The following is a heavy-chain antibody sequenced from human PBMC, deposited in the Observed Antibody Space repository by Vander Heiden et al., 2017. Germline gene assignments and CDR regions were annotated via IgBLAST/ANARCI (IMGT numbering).Heavy chain of an antibody. CDR3: AKDRYYDSSGYYYFDY. J-gene: IGHJ4*02. V-gene: IGHV3-23*01. CDR1: GFTFSSYA. CDR2: ISGSGGST. D-gene: IGHD3-22*01. Sequence: EVQLLESGGGLVQPGGSLRLSCAASGFTFSSYAMSWVRQAPGKWLEWVSAISGSGGSTYYADSVKGRFTISRDNSKNTLYLQMNSLRAEDTAVYYCAKDRYYDSSGYYYFDYWGQGTLVTVSS.